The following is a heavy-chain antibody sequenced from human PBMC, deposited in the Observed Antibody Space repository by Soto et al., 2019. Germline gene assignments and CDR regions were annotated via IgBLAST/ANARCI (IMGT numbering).Heavy chain of an antibody. V-gene: IGHV4-39*01. D-gene: IGHD3-22*01. CDR2: IYHSGST. Sequence: SETLSLTCTVSGGSVSSSSYYWGWIRQPPGKGLEWIGSIYHSGSTYYNPSLKGRVTISVDTSKNQFSLKLSSVTAADTAVYYCARQAATTYYYDSSGYYPFDYWGQGTLVTVSS. CDR3: ARQAATTYYYDSSGYYPFDY. J-gene: IGHJ4*02. CDR1: GGSVSSSSYY.